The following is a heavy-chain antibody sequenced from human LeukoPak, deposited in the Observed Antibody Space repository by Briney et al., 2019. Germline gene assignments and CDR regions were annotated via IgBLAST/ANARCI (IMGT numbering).Heavy chain of an antibody. Sequence: ASVKVSCKVSGYTLTELSMHWVRQAPVKGLEWMGGFDPEDGETIYAQKFQGRVTMTEDTSTDTAYMELSSLRSEDTAVYYCATDLRYSSGPHWFDPWGQGTLVTISS. CDR1: GYTLTELS. CDR2: FDPEDGET. V-gene: IGHV1-24*01. J-gene: IGHJ5*02. D-gene: IGHD6-19*01. CDR3: ATDLRYSSGPHWFDP.